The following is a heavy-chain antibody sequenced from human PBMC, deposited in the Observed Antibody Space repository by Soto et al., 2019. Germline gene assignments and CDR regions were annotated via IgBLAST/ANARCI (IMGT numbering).Heavy chain of an antibody. V-gene: IGHV3-21*01. D-gene: IGHD2-8*01. CDR3: AGCVVHYY. CDR2: ISSTATYI. CDR1: GFSFSDHG. Sequence: EVQLVESGGGLVKPGGSLRLSCVGSGFSFSDHGMNWVRQAPGKGLEWVSSISSTATYIYDADSLKGRFTISRDNAKNPLVLHLTPCSAETSEGYYAAGCVVHYY. J-gene: IGHJ6*01.